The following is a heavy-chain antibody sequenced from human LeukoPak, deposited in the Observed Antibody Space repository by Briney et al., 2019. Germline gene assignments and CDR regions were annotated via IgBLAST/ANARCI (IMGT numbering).Heavy chain of an antibody. CDR1: GFTFSSYA. Sequence: GGSLRLSCAASGFTFSSYAMHWVRQAPGKGLEWVAVISYDGSNKYYADSVKGRFTISRDNSKNTLYLQMNSLRAEDTAVYYCARVGRYCSGGSCPISLYYYYYYMDVWGKGTTVTVSS. J-gene: IGHJ6*03. D-gene: IGHD2-15*01. CDR2: ISYDGSNK. CDR3: ARVGRYCSGGSCPISLYYYYYYMDV. V-gene: IGHV3-30*04.